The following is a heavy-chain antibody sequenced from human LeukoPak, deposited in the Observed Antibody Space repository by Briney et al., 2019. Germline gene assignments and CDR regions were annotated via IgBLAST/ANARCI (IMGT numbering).Heavy chain of an antibody. CDR1: GYSISSGYY. CDR3: ARRSLLWFGELGSGERVISD. J-gene: IGHJ4*02. D-gene: IGHD3-10*01. V-gene: IGHV4-38-2*02. Sequence: SETLSLTCTVSGYSISSGYYWGWIRQPPGQGLEWIGEINHSGNTNYNPSLKSRVTISVDTSKNQFSLKLTSVTAADTAVYYCARRSLLWFGELGSGERVISDWGQGTLVTVSS. CDR2: INHSGNT.